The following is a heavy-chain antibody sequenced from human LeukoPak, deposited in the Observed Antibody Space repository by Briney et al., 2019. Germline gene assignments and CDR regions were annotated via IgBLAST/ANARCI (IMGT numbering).Heavy chain of an antibody. CDR3: ARGVPVAGLDF. V-gene: IGHV4-4*02. D-gene: IGHD6-19*01. CDR2: IYHSGST. CDR1: GFTFSSYAM. Sequence: GSLRLSCAASGFTFSSYAMSWVRQPPGKGLEWIEEIYHSGSTNYNPSLKSRVTISVDKSKNQFSLKLSSVTAADTAVYHCARGVPVAGLDFWGQGTLVTVSS. J-gene: IGHJ4*02.